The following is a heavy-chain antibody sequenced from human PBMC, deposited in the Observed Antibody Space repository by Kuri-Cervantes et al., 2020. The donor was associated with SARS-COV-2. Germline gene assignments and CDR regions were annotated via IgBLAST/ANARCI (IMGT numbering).Heavy chain of an antibody. CDR1: GFSLSTSGMR. D-gene: IGHD7-27*01. CDR2: IGWDDDK. Sequence: SGPTLVKPTQTLTLTCTFSGFSLSTSGMRVGWIRQPPGKALEWLARIGWDDDKYYSTSLKTRLSISKDTSKNQVVLTMTNMDPVDTATYYCAQMSPRLGIYYYGMDVWGQGTTVTVSS. J-gene: IGHJ6*02. CDR3: AQMSPRLGIYYYGMDV. V-gene: IGHV2-70*04.